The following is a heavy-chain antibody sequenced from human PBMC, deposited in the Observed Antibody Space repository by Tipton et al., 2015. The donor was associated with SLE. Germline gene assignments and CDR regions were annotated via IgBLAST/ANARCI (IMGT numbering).Heavy chain of an antibody. CDR2: MYDSGST. CDR3: ARHVRAAGAFDI. V-gene: IGHV4-38-2*02. Sequence: TLSLTCNVYGFSISSGYYWGWIRQSPGKGLEWIQNMYDSGSTYYNPSLKSRVTMSIDRSKNQFSLKLTSVTAADTAVYYCARHVRAAGAFDIWGQGTMVTVSS. CDR1: GFSISSGYY. D-gene: IGHD3-10*02. J-gene: IGHJ3*02.